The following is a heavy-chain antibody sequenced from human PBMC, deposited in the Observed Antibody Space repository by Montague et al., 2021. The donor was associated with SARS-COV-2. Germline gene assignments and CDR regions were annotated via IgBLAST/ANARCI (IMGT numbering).Heavy chain of an antibody. CDR3: AGKVLTVPADY. J-gene: IGHJ4*02. CDR2: ISYGGIA. V-gene: IGHV4-4*02. D-gene: IGHD4-11*01. CDR1: GVSITSTNW. Sequence: SETLSLTCAVSGVSITSTNWWSLVRQPPGKGLEWIGEISYGGIATYSPSLKSRAIISMDRSRNLFSLKLSSVTAADTAIYYCAGKVLTVPADYWGQGTLVTVS.